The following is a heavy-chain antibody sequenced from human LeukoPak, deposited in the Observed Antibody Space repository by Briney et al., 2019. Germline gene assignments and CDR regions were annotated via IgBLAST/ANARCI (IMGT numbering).Heavy chain of an antibody. Sequence: SETLSLTCSVSVGSINVYYWNWIRQSPGKGLEWIGSISYSGSTNYNPSLKSRVTISMDTSKNRFSLKVTSVIPADTAMYYCARGGSRSYTSSTLGYWGQGTLVTVSS. CDR1: VGSINVYY. D-gene: IGHD6-6*01. J-gene: IGHJ4*02. CDR2: ISYSGST. CDR3: ARGGSRSYTSSTLGY. V-gene: IGHV4-59*01.